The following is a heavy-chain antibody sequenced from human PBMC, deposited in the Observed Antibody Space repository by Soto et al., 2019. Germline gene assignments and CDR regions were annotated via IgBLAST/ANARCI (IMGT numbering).Heavy chain of an antibody. D-gene: IGHD3-3*01. CDR1: GFAFSNAW. J-gene: IGHJ4*02. Sequence: EVQLVESGGGLVKPGGTLRLSCAASGFAFSNAWMNWVRQAPGQGLEWVGRIKSKAAGETTEYAAPVKGRCTISRDDSNNTLYLQMNSQKIEHTALYYCPTFRESNTIFGVVNRLDYWGEGTLVAVYS. CDR2: IKSKAAGETT. V-gene: IGHV3-15*07. CDR3: PTFRESNTIFGVVNRLDY.